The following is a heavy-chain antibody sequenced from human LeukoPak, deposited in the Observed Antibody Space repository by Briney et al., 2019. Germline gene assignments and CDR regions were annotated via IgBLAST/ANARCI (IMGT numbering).Heavy chain of an antibody. V-gene: IGHV3-23*01. CDR2: ISGSGGST. CDR1: GFTFSSYA. J-gene: IGHJ6*03. D-gene: IGHD3-10*01. CDR3: AKALEGSGSYRRRRSSYYYMDV. Sequence: QTGGSLRLSCAASGFTFSSYAMSWVRQAPGKGLEWVSAISGSGGSTYYADSVKGRFTISRDNSKNTLYLQMNSLRAEDTAVYYCAKALEGSGSYRRRRSSYYYMDVWGKGTTVTVSS.